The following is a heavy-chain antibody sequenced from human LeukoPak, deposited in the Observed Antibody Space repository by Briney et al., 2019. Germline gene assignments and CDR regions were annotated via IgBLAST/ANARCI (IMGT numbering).Heavy chain of an antibody. Sequence: ASVTVSCKASGYTFTSYGISWVRQAPGQGLEWMGWISAYNGNTNYAQKLQGRVTMTTDTSTSTAYMELRSLRSDDTAVYYCARLACSSTSCYGGFDYWGQGTLVTVSS. CDR2: ISAYNGNT. CDR1: GYTFTSYG. CDR3: ARLACSSTSCYGGFDY. D-gene: IGHD2-2*01. J-gene: IGHJ4*02. V-gene: IGHV1-18*01.